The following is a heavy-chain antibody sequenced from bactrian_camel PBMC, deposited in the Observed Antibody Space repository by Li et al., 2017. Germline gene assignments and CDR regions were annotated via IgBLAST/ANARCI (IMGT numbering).Heavy chain of an antibody. V-gene: IGHV3S1*01. J-gene: IGHJ4*01. D-gene: IGHD6*01. CDR2: INTGGGTT. CDR3: VREDGTWYFEY. CDR1: GFTFSVYW. Sequence: HVQLVESGGGSVQPGGSLRLSCAASGFTFSVYWMYWVRQAPGKGLEWVSAINTGGGTTYYADSVKGRFTISRDNAKNTVYLQMNSLKPEDTAVYYCVREDGTWYFEYWGQGTQVTVS.